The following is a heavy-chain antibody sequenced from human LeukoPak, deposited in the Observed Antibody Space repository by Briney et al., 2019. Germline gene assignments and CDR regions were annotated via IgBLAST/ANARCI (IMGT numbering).Heavy chain of an antibody. V-gene: IGHV4-39*01. D-gene: IGHD6-19*01. J-gene: IGHJ4*02. CDR3: ARLGYTTGWHGGLDY. CDR2: IYYTGST. CDR1: GDSIRRSSYY. Sequence: SETLSLTCTVSGDSIRRSSYYWGWIRQPPGKGLEWIGSIYYTGSTYYNPSLKSRVTISVDMSKSQFSLKLSSVTAADTAVYYCARLGYTTGWHGGLDYWGQGTLVTVSS.